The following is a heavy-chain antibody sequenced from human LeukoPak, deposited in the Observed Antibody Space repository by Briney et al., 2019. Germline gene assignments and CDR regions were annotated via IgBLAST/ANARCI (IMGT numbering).Heavy chain of an antibody. D-gene: IGHD3-10*01. CDR2: IYTSRST. Sequence: SETLCLTCTVSGGSISSYYWSWIRQPAGKGLEWIGRIYTSRSTNYNPSLKSRVTMSVDTSKSQFSLKLSSVTAADTAVYYCAREAQTRGVIDGDWFDPWGQGTLVTVSS. CDR1: GGSISSYY. J-gene: IGHJ5*02. V-gene: IGHV4-4*07. CDR3: AREAQTRGVIDGDWFDP.